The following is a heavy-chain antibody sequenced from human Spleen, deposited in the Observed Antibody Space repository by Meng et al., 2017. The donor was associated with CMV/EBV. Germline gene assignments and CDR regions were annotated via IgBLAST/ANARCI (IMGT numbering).Heavy chain of an antibody. CDR3: VKDVGLFLEGSYFDS. D-gene: IGHD3-3*01. V-gene: IGHV3-43D*03. CDR2: INWDGSWT. Sequence: GGSLRLSCAASGFKFDDYAMHWVRQAPGKGLEWVSPINWDGSWTYYSDSVKGRFTISRDNSKNSLYLQMNSLRHEDTALYYCVKDVGLFLEGSYFDSWGQGTLVTVSS. CDR1: GFKFDDYA. J-gene: IGHJ4*02.